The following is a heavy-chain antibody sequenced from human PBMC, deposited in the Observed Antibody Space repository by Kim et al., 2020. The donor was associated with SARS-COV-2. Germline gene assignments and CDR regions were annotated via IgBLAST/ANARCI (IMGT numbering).Heavy chain of an antibody. D-gene: IGHD6-19*01. CDR3: ARGLAVAGSPFDP. CDR1: GGTFSSYA. Sequence: SVKVSCKASGGTFSSYAISWVRQAPGQGLEWMGRIIPILGIANYAQKFQGRVTITADKSTSTAYMELSSLRSEDTAVYYCARGLAVAGSPFDPWGQGTLVTVSS. CDR2: IIPILGIA. V-gene: IGHV1-69*04. J-gene: IGHJ5*02.